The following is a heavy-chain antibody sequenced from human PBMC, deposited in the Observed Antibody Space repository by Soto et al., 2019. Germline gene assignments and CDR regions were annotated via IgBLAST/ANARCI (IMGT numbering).Heavy chain of an antibody. D-gene: IGHD3-10*01. CDR2: ISSSSSTI. CDR1: GFTFSSYI. J-gene: IGHJ5*02. Sequence: GGSLRLSCAASGFTFSSYIMDWVRQAPGKGLEWVSYISSSSSTIYYADSVKGRFTISRDNAKNSLYLQMNSLRAEDTAVYYCARDTARGWFDPWGQGTLVTVSS. V-gene: IGHV3-48*01. CDR3: ARDTARGWFDP.